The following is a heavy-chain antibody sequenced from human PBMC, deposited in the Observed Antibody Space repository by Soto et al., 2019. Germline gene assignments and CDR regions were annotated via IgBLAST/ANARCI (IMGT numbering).Heavy chain of an antibody. Sequence: AAVRVYCKASGYPFPSDYIHWVRQAPGQGLEWMGIINPSGGSTSYAQKFQGRVTMTRDTSTSTVYMELSSLRSEDTAAYYCARDSPVGITMIVEDYYYGMDVWGQGTKVTVSS. CDR1: GYPFPSDY. D-gene: IGHD3-22*01. J-gene: IGHJ6*02. V-gene: IGHV1-46*01. CDR2: INPSGGST. CDR3: ARDSPVGITMIVEDYYYGMDV.